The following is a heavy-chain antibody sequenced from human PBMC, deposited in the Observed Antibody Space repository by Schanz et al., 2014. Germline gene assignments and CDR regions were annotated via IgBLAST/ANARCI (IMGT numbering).Heavy chain of an antibody. J-gene: IGHJ4*02. V-gene: IGHV3-48*01. Sequence: EVKLVESGGGAVRPGGSLRLSCAASGFTLSSYWMHWVRQVPGKGLEWVSYISSSGTTIYYADSVKGRFTISRDNAKNSLFLQMNSLRVEDTAVYYCARGTDWNLHYWGQGALVTVSS. CDR2: ISSSGTTI. D-gene: IGHD1-1*01. CDR1: GFTLSSYW. CDR3: ARGTDWNLHY.